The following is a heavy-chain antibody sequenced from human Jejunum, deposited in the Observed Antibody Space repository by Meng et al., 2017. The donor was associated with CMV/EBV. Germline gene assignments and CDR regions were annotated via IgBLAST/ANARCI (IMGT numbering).Heavy chain of an antibody. CDR1: DFTFSRSG. Sequence: SFAVPDFTFSRSGMNCIRQAPRKGREWDSSISSRSRCSHYAVSINGRFTTSRDNSENSLYLQMNSLRDEYTAVYYCARVWGGPGWCQGTLVTVSS. CDR3: ARVWGGPG. D-gene: IGHD3-16*01. V-gene: IGHV3-21*06. CDR2: ISSRSRCS. J-gene: IGHJ4*02.